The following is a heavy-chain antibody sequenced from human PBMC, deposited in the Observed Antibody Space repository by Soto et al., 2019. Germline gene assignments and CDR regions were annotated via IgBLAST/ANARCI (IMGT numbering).Heavy chain of an antibody. CDR1: GYTFTSYY. V-gene: IGHV1-46*03. CDR3: ARARGASKVVMVRFDP. Sequence: GASVKVSCKASGYTFTSYYMHWVRQAPGQGLEWMGIINPSGGSTSYAQKFQGRVTMTRDTSTSTVYMELSSLRSEDTAVYYCARARGASKVVMVRFDPWGQGTLVTVSS. J-gene: IGHJ5*02. D-gene: IGHD2-15*01. CDR2: INPSGGST.